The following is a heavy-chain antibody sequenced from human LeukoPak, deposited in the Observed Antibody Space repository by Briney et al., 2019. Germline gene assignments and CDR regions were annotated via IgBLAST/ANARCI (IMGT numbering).Heavy chain of an antibody. CDR3: ARDIYGSGPLDY. CDR1: GFTSSSYG. J-gene: IGHJ4*02. Sequence: GRSLRLSCAASGFTSSSYGMHWVRQAPGKGLEWVAVIWYDGSNKYYADSVKGRFTISRDNSKNTLYLQMNSLRAEDTAVYYCARDIYGSGPLDYWGQGTLVTVSS. V-gene: IGHV3-33*01. D-gene: IGHD3-10*01. CDR2: IWYDGSNK.